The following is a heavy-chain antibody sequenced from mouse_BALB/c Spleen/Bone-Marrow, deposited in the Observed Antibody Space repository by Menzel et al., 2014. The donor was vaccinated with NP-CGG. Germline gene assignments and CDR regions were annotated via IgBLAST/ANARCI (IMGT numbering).Heavy chain of an antibody. CDR3: ARHGFYYAMDY. V-gene: IGHV5-2*03. CDR2: INSDGGIT. Sequence: EVMLAESGGGLVQPGESLKLSCESNEYEFPSHDMSWVRKTPEKRLELVAAINSDGGITNYPDTMERRFTISRDNTKKTLYLQMSSLRSEDTALYYCARHGFYYAMDYWGQGTSVTVSS. CDR1: EYEFPSHD. J-gene: IGHJ4*01.